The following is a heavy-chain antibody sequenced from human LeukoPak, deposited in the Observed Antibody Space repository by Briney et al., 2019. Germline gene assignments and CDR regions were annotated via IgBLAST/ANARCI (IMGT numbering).Heavy chain of an antibody. CDR1: GGSISSSSYY. V-gene: IGHV4-39*01. D-gene: IGHD2-21*02. J-gene: IGHJ4*02. CDR2: IYYSGST. Sequence: PSETLSLTCTVSGGSISSSSYYWGWIRQPPGKGLEWIGSIYYSGSTYYNPSLKSRVTISVDTSKNQFSLKLSSVTAADTAVYYCASRTYCGGDCYLRYLDYWGQGTLVTVSS. CDR3: ASRTYCGGDCYLRYLDY.